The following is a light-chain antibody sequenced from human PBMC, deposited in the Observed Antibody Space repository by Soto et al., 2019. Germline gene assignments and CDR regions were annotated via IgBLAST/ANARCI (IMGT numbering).Light chain of an antibody. CDR3: KSYAGSNTYV. CDR2: EVV. Sequence: QSVLTQPPSASGSPGQSVTISCTGTKNDVGFYDFVSWYQHHPGKAPRLIIYEVVQRPSGVPDRFSGSKSGNTASLTVSGLQAADEAAYFCKSYAGSNTYVFGSGTKVTVL. V-gene: IGLV2-8*01. CDR1: KNDVGFYDF. J-gene: IGLJ1*01.